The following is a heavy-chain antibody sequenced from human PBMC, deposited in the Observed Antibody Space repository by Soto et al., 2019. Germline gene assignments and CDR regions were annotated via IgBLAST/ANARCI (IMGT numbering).Heavy chain of an antibody. CDR3: ARHGGNVALYYFDY. J-gene: IGHJ4*02. V-gene: IGHV4-39*01. D-gene: IGHD1-1*01. Sequence: SETLSLTCTVSGGSISSSSYYWGWIRQPPGKGLEWIGSIYYSGSTYYNPSLKSRVTISVDTTKNQFSLKLSSVTAADTAVYYCARHGGNVALYYFDYWGQGTLVTVSS. CDR1: GGSISSSSYY. CDR2: IYYSGST.